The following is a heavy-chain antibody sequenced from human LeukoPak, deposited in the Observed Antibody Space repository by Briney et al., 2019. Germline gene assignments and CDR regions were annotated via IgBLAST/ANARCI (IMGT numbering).Heavy chain of an antibody. CDR3: ARAQAGYSSGWYSYYFDY. D-gene: IGHD6-19*01. J-gene: IGHJ4*02. CDR1: EFAFSSYG. V-gene: IGHV3-33*08. CDR2: IWYDGSNK. Sequence: PGGSLRLSCAASEFAFSSYGMHWVRQAPGKGLEWVAVIWYDGSNKYYADSVKGRFTISRDNSKNTLYLQMNSLRAEDTAVYYCARAQAGYSSGWYSYYFDYWGQGTLVTVSS.